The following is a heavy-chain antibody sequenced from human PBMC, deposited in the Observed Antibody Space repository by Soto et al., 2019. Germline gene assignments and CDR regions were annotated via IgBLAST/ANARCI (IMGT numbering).Heavy chain of an antibody. CDR1: GGSISSSSYY. CDR3: ARSGQVGGTDYFDY. D-gene: IGHD1-26*01. J-gene: IGHJ4*02. V-gene: IGHV4-39*02. CDR2: IYYNGNT. Sequence: QLQLQESGPGLVKSSETLSLTCNVAGGSISSSSYYWGWIRQPPGKGLEWIGSIYYNGNTYDNPSLKSRVTMSVDTFENHFSLKLSSVTAADTAVDYCARSGQVGGTDYFDYWGQGTLVTVSS.